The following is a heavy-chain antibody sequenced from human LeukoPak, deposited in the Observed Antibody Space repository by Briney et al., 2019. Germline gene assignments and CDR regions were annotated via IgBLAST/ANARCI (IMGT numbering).Heavy chain of an antibody. J-gene: IGHJ4*02. CDR3: ATDFYDSSGSDY. Sequence: GGSLRLSCAASGFTFSTYGMSWVRQAPGKGLEWVSSITLSGGGTTYVDSVKGRFTITRDNSKNTLYLQMNSLRAEDTAVYYCATDFYDSSGSDYWGQGTLVTVSS. V-gene: IGHV3-23*01. D-gene: IGHD3-22*01. CDR1: GFTFSTYG. CDR2: ITLSGGGT.